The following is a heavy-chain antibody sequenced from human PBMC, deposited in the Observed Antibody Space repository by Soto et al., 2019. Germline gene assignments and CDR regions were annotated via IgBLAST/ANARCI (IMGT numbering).Heavy chain of an antibody. CDR1: GFTFSSYA. CDR3: VKDRGPIAAAGPFDY. Sequence: VGSLRLSCSASGFTFSSYAMHWVRQAPGKGLEYVSAISSNGGSTYYADSVKGRFTISRDNSKNTLYLQMSSLRAEDTAVYYCVKDRGPIAAAGPFDYWGQGTLVTVSS. V-gene: IGHV3-64D*06. J-gene: IGHJ4*02. D-gene: IGHD6-13*01. CDR2: ISSNGGST.